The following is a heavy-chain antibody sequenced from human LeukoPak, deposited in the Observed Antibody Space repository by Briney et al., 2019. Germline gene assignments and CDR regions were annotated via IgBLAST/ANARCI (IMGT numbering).Heavy chain of an antibody. V-gene: IGHV3-23*01. J-gene: IGHJ4*02. CDR3: ARGWYNFDY. Sequence: GGSLRLSCAASGFTFSSYAMSWVRQAPGKGLEWVSAISGSGGSTYYADSVRGRFTISRDNSKNTLYLQMHSLRAEDTAVYFCARGWYNFDYWGQGTLVTVSS. D-gene: IGHD6-19*01. CDR2: ISGSGGST. CDR1: GFTFSSYA.